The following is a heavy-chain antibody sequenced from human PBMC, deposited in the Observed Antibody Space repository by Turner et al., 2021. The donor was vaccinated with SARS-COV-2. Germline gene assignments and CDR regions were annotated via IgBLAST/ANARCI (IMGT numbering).Heavy chain of an antibody. Sequence: QVQLVESGGGVVQPGRSLRLSRAASGFTFSSYAMNWVRQAPGKGLEWVAVISNHGTSQFYADSVKGRFSISRDNSKNTVFLQMNSLRAEDTAVYYCARVDSPTKGFYFDYWGQGTLVTVSS. D-gene: IGHD3-3*01. CDR2: ISNHGTSQ. J-gene: IGHJ4*02. V-gene: IGHV3-30-3*01. CDR3: ARVDSPTKGFYFDY. CDR1: GFTFSSYA.